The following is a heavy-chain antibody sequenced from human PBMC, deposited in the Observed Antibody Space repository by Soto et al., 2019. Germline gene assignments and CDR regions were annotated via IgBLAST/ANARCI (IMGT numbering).Heavy chain of an antibody. J-gene: IGHJ4*02. CDR1: GYTFTNYD. CDR2: MNPSNGNT. CDR3: ARFVRHQLPTIDY. D-gene: IGHD1-26*01. V-gene: IGHV1-8*01. Sequence: GASVEVSCKASGYTFTNYDINWVRQATGQGLEWMGWMNPSNGNTGYAQKFQGRVTMTRDTSISAAYMELSSLTSADTAVYYCARFVRHQLPTIDYWGQGALVTVSS.